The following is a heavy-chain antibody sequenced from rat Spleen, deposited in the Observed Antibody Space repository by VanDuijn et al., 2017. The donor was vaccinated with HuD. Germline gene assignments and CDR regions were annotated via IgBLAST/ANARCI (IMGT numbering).Heavy chain of an antibody. CDR2: IIYDGSST. D-gene: IGHD1-10*01. Sequence: EVQLVESGGGLVQPGRSLKLSCAASGFTFSDYAMAWVRQAPKKGLEWVATIIYDGSSTYYRDSVKGRFNISRDNAESTLYLQMDSLRSEDTATYYCATRGNNPFAYWGQGTLVTVSS. J-gene: IGHJ3*01. CDR3: ATRGNNPFAY. V-gene: IGHV5-17*01. CDR1: GFTFSDYA.